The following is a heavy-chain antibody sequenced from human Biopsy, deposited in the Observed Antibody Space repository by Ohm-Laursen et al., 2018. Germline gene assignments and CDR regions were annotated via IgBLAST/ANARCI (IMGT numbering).Heavy chain of an antibody. Sequence: SLRLSCAASGFTFNSYGMPWVRQAPGKGLEWVAVISYDGSGEYYADSLQGRFTISRDNPKNTVDLQMNSLRAEDTAVYFCARDDKLRDYNNYFSWHFDLWGRGTLVTVSS. D-gene: IGHD4-11*01. J-gene: IGHJ2*01. CDR1: GFTFNSYG. CDR2: ISYDGSGE. V-gene: IGHV3-30*03. CDR3: ARDDKLRDYNNYFSWHFDL.